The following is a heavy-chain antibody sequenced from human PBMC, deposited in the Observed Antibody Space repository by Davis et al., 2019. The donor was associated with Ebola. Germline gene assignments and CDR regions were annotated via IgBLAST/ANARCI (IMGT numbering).Heavy chain of an antibody. CDR2: INAGNGNT. Sequence: ASVKVPCKASGYTFTSYPIHWVRQAPGQRLECLGWINAGNGNTKSSQNFQGRVTITRDTSATTAYMELSSLRSEDTAVYYCAREIYANGHFDYWGQGTLVSVSS. D-gene: IGHD3-16*01. CDR1: GYTFTSYP. V-gene: IGHV1-3*01. J-gene: IGHJ4*02. CDR3: AREIYANGHFDY.